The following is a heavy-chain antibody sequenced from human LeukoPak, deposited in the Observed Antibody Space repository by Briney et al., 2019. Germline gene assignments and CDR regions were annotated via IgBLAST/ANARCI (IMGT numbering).Heavy chain of an antibody. CDR1: GGSVTSRIYN. J-gene: IGHJ5*02. CDR3: ASLGTLRS. Sequence: SQTLSLSCALSGGSVTSRIYNWRGIRQPPGKGLEWIGSISYSGTNYNNPSLKSRVSISIDTSKNQFSVKLTSVTAADTAMYYCASLGTLRSWGQGTLVTVSS. D-gene: IGHD7-27*01. CDR2: ISYSGTN. V-gene: IGHV4-39*01.